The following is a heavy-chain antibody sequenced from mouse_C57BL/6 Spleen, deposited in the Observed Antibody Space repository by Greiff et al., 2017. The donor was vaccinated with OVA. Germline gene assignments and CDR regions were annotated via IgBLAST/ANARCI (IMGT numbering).Heavy chain of an antibody. V-gene: IGHV1-64*01. CDR3: ARSGGPRGYFDV. CDR2: IHPNSGST. J-gene: IGHJ1*03. D-gene: IGHD3-1*01. Sequence: QVQLQQPVAELVKPGASVKLSCKASCYTFTSYWMHWLTQRPGQGLEWIGMIHPNSGSTNYNEKFKSKATLTVDKSSSTAYMQLSSLTSEDSAVYYCARSGGPRGYFDVWGTGTTVTVSS. CDR1: CYTFTSYW.